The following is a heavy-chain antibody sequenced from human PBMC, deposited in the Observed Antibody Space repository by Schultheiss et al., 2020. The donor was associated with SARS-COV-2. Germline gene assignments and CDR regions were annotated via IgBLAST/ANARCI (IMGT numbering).Heavy chain of an antibody. CDR2: IYWNDDK. J-gene: IGHJ4*02. D-gene: IGHD2-15*01. Sequence: SGPTLVKPTQTLTLTCTFSGFSLSTSGVGVGWIRQPPGKALEWLALIYWNDDKRYSPSLKTRLTISKDTSKNQVVLTMTNMDPVDTATYYCARIPSYCSGGSCYSAYWGQGTLVTVSS. CDR3: ARIPSYCSGGSCYSAY. V-gene: IGHV2-5*01. CDR1: GFSLSTSGVG.